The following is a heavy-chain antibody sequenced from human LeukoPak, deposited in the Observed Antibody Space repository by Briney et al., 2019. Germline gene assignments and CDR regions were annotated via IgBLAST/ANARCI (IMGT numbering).Heavy chain of an antibody. CDR2: MSPNNGDT. J-gene: IGHJ4*02. Sequence: ASVKVSCKTSGYTFTSYDINWVRQATGQGLEWLGWMSPNNGDTGYAQKFRGRVTMTRDTSTNTAYMELSALTSEDTAVYYCARNPPRTGDFNSWGQGALVTVSS. V-gene: IGHV1-8*01. D-gene: IGHD7-27*01. CDR1: GYTFTSYD. CDR3: ARNPPRTGDFNS.